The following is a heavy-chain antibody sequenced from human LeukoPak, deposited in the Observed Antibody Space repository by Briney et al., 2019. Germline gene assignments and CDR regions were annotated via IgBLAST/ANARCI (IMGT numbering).Heavy chain of an antibody. CDR3: ARGVVAATPNWFDP. Sequence: ASVKVSCKASGYTFTSYDINWVRQATGQGLEWMGLMNPNSGNTGYAQKFQVKVTMTRNTSISTAYMELSRLRSEDTAVYYCARGVVAATPNWFDPWGQGTLVTVSS. J-gene: IGHJ5*02. V-gene: IGHV1-8*01. D-gene: IGHD2-15*01. CDR2: MNPNSGNT. CDR1: GYTFTSYD.